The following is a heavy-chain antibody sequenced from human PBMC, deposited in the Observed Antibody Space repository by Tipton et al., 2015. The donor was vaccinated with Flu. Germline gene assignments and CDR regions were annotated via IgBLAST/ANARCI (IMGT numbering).Heavy chain of an antibody. D-gene: IGHD4-17*01. Sequence: TLSLTCTVSGGSISSYYWSWIRQPPGKGLEWIGYIYYSGSTNYNPSLRSRVTMSVDASKNQFSLNLTSVTAADTAVHYCARLPRHYGDYPLDYWGPGIMVTVSS. V-gene: IGHV4-59*12. J-gene: IGHJ4*01. CDR1: GGSISSYY. CDR2: IYYSGST. CDR3: ARLPRHYGDYPLDY.